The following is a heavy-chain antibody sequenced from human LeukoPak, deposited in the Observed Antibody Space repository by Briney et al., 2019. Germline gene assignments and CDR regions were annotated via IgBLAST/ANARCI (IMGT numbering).Heavy chain of an antibody. CDR1: GGSISSHY. CDR2: IYYSGST. V-gene: IGHV4-59*11. J-gene: IGHJ4*02. D-gene: IGHD6-13*01. Sequence: SETLSLPFTVSGGSISSHYWSWIRPPPGKGLEWIGYIYYSGSTNYNPSLKSRVTISLDTSKNQFSLQLSSVTAADTAVYYCARVYSSSWSVKFDYWGQGTLVTVSS. CDR3: ARVYSSSWSVKFDY.